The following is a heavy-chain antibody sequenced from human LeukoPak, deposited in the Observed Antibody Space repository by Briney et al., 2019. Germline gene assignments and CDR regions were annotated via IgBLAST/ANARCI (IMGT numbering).Heavy chain of an antibody. D-gene: IGHD4-11*01. CDR2: IIPILGIA. J-gene: IGHJ4*02. V-gene: IGHV1-69*04. CDR1: GGTFSSYT. Sequence: SVKVSCKASGGTFSSYTISWVRQAPGQGLEWMGRIIPILGIANYAQRFQGRVTITADKSTSTAYMELSSLRSEDTAVYYCARDAALTVTMAYYWGQGTLVTVSS. CDR3: ARDAALTVTMAYY.